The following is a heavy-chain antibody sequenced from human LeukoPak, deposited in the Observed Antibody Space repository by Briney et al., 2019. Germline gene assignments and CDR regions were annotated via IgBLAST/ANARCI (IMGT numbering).Heavy chain of an antibody. CDR2: IYYSGST. CDR1: GGSISSYY. CDR3: ARHPITMIVSGDAFDI. V-gene: IGHV4-59*08. D-gene: IGHD3-22*01. Sequence: KPSETLSLTCTVSGGSISSYYWSWIRQPPGKGLEWIGYIYYSGSTNYNPSLKSRVTISVDTSKNQFSLKLSSVTAADTAVYYCARHPITMIVSGDAFDIWGQGTMVTVSS. J-gene: IGHJ3*02.